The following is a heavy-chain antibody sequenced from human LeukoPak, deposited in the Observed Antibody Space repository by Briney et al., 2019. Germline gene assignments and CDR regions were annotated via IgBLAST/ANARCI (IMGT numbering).Heavy chain of an antibody. Sequence: PGGSLRLSCAASGFSFSTNSMNWVRQVPGKGLEWISYISSNSATTYYADSVKGRFTISRDNSENTLYLQMNSLRAEDTAVYYCARVDTAMVTQFDYWGQGTLVTVSS. CDR3: ARVDTAMVTQFDY. D-gene: IGHD5-18*01. J-gene: IGHJ4*02. V-gene: IGHV3-48*01. CDR1: GFSFSTNS. CDR2: ISSNSATT.